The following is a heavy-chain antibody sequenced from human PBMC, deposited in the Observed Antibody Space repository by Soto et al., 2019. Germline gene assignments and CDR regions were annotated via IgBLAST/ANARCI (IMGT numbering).Heavy chain of an antibody. CDR3: ARGEWELDY. J-gene: IGHJ4*02. Sequence: QVQLVESGGGVVQPGRSLRLCCAASGFTFSSYAMHWVRQAPGKGLEWVAVISYDGSNKYYADSVKGRFTISRDNSKNTLYLQMNSLRAEDTAVYYCARGEWELDYWGQGTLVTVSS. D-gene: IGHD1-26*01. V-gene: IGHV3-30-3*01. CDR1: GFTFSSYA. CDR2: ISYDGSNK.